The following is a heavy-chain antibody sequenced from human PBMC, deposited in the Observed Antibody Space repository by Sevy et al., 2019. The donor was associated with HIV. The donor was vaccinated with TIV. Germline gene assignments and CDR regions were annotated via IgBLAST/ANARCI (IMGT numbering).Heavy chain of an antibody. CDR2: INPNSGGT. Sequence: ASVKVSCKASGYTFTGYYMHWVRQAPGQGLEWMGWINPNSGGTNYAQKFQGRVTMTRETSISTAYMELGRRRSDDTAGYYCARERVYCSGVSCKPGGWFDPWGQGTLVTVSS. V-gene: IGHV1-2*02. D-gene: IGHD2-15*01. CDR1: GYTFTGYY. J-gene: IGHJ5*02. CDR3: ARERVYCSGVSCKPGGWFDP.